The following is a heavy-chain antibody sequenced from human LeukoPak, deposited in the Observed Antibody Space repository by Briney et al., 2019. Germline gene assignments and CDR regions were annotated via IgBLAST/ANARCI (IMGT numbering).Heavy chain of an antibody. CDR3: ARGSGWTDY. V-gene: IGHV3-21*01. CDR1: EFILSTYA. D-gene: IGHD6-19*01. Sequence: GGSLRLSCAVSEFILSTYAMNWVRQAPGRGLEWVSSISPSGSAIFYAHSVKGRFTISRDNAKNSVYLQMNSLRADDTAVYYCARGSGWTDYWGQGTLVTVSS. J-gene: IGHJ4*02. CDR2: ISPSGSAI.